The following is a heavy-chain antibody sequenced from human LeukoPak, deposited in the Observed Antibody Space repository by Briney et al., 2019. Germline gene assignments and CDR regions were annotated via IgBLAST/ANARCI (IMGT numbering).Heavy chain of an antibody. CDR1: GFNFSSYS. V-gene: IGHV3-48*02. J-gene: IGHJ4*02. CDR3: ARDFSPGLATNFDY. Sequence: GGSLRLSCAASGFNFSSYSMDWVRQAPGKGLEWVSHISGGSSEKCYADSVKGRFTISRDNAKNSLFLQMNSLRDEDTAVYYCARDFSPGLATNFDYWGQGTVVTVSS. CDR2: ISGGSSEK. D-gene: IGHD2/OR15-2a*01.